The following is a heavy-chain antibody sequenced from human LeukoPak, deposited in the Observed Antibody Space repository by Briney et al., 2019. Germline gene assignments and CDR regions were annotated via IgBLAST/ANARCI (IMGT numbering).Heavy chain of an antibody. J-gene: IGHJ4*02. CDR2: IIPIFGTA. Sequence: ASVKVSCKASGGTFSSYAISWVRQTPGQGLEWMGGIIPIFGTANYAQKFQGRGTITADESTRTAYMELSSLRSEDTAVYYCARDGLAGYRYGREYRPFDYWGQGTLVTVSS. CDR1: GGTFSSYA. D-gene: IGHD5-18*01. CDR3: ARDGLAGYRYGREYRPFDY. V-gene: IGHV1-69*01.